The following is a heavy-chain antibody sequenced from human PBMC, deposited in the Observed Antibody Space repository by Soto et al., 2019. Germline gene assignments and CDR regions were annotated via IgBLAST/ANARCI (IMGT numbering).Heavy chain of an antibody. D-gene: IGHD4-4*01. V-gene: IGHV1-2*04. CDR1: GYTFTGYY. CDR3: ARETTSHYYYYGMDV. J-gene: IGHJ6*02. CDR2: INPNSGGT. Sequence: ASVKVSCKASGYTFTGYYMHLVRQAPGQGLEWMGWINPNSGGTNYAQKFQGWVTMTRDTSISTAYMELSRLRSDDTAVYYCARETTSHYYYYGMDVWGQGTTVTVSS.